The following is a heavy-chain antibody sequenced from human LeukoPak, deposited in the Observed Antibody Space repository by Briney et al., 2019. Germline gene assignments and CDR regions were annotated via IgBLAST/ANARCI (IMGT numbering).Heavy chain of an antibody. V-gene: IGHV4-59*08. J-gene: IGHJ4*02. Sequence: SETLSLTCTVSGGSISSYYWSWIRQPPGKGLGWIGYIYYSGSTNYNPSLKSRVTISVDTSKNQFSLKLSSVTAADTAVYYCARHQLAYSSGWYFNYWGQGTLVTVSS. CDR2: IYYSGST. D-gene: IGHD6-19*01. CDR1: GGSISSYY. CDR3: ARHQLAYSSGWYFNY.